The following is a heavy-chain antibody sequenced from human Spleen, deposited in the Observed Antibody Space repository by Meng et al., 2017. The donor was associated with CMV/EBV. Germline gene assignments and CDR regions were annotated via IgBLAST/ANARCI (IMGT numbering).Heavy chain of an antibody. CDR3: ARDLVSSGWYVGFDL. Sequence: AYGFTVRNIYISWVRQAPGKGLEWVSVIYSGGSTYYAESVKGRFTISRDTSKNTLYLQMNSLRPEDTAVYYCARDLVSSGWYVGFDLWGQGTLVTVSS. J-gene: IGHJ4*02. CDR1: GFTVRNIY. CDR2: IYSGGST. V-gene: IGHV3-53*01. D-gene: IGHD6-19*01.